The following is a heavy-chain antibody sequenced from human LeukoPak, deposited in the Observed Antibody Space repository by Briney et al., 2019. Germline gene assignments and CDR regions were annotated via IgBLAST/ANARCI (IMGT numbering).Heavy chain of an antibody. J-gene: IGHJ4*02. Sequence: GGSLRLSCAASGFTFSDHYMDWVRQAPGKGLEWVGRTRNKANSYTTEYAASVKGRFTISRDDSKNSLYLQMNSLKTEDTAVYYCASALGYCSSTSCDYWGQGTLVTVTS. V-gene: IGHV3-72*01. CDR3: ASALGYCSSTSCDY. CDR1: GFTFSDHY. CDR2: TRNKANSYTT. D-gene: IGHD2-2*01.